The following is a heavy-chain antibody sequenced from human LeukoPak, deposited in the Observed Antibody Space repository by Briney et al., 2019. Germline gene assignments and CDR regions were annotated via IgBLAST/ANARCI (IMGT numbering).Heavy chain of an antibody. CDR3: ARDRAYDYVWGSYRYIDAFDI. D-gene: IGHD3-16*02. CDR2: IIPIFGTA. Sequence: SVKVSCTASEGTFSSYAISWVRQAPGQGLEWMGGIIPIFGTANYAQKFQGRVTITADESTSTAYMELSSLRSEDTAVYYCARDRAYDYVWGSYRYIDAFDIWGQGTMVTVSS. J-gene: IGHJ3*02. V-gene: IGHV1-69*13. CDR1: EGTFSSYA.